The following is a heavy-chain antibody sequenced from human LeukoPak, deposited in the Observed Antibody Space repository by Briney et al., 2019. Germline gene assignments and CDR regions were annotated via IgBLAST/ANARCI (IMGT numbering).Heavy chain of an antibody. J-gene: IGHJ4*02. CDR2: ISGDGGTT. V-gene: IGHV3-43*02. CDR1: GFTFHNYA. D-gene: IGHD3-10*01. CDR3: ANLPMVRRVFFDC. Sequence: GRSLRLSCAASGFTFHNYAIHWVRQAPGKGLEWVPFISGDGGTTDYADSVKGRFTISRDNSKNSLFLQMNSLRPEDTGLYYCANLPMVRRVFFDCWGQGTLVTVSS.